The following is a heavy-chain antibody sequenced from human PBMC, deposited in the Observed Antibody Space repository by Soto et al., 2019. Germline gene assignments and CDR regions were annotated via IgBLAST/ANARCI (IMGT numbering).Heavy chain of an antibody. J-gene: IGHJ6*02. D-gene: IGHD3-3*01. Sequence: SGPTLVNPTQPLTLTCNFSGFSLSTSGMRVSWIRQPPGKALEWLARIDWDDDKFYSTSLKTRLTISKDTSRNQVVLTMTNMDPVDTATYYCARIRFLGGMDVWGQGTTVTVSS. CDR3: ARIRFLGGMDV. V-gene: IGHV2-70*04. CDR2: IDWDDDK. CDR1: GFSLSTSGMR.